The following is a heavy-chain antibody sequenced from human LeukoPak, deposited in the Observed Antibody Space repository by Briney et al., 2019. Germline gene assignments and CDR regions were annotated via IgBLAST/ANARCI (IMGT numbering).Heavy chain of an antibody. Sequence: PGGSLRLSCAASGFTFSDYYMSWIRQAPGQGLEWVSYVSSSGSTIYYADSVKGRFTISRDNAKNSLYLQMNSLRAEDTAVYYCARDFPYYYGSGGGYGMDVWGQGTTVTVSS. CDR1: GFTFSDYY. J-gene: IGHJ6*02. D-gene: IGHD3-10*01. V-gene: IGHV3-11*01. CDR2: VSSSGSTI. CDR3: ARDFPYYYGSGGGYGMDV.